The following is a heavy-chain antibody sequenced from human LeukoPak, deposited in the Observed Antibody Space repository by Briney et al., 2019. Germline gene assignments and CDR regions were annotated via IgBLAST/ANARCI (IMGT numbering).Heavy chain of an antibody. V-gene: IGHV3-23*01. J-gene: IGHJ4*02. CDR2: ISGSGGGT. D-gene: IGHD1-26*01. CDR3: AKDLGRYRNNYFDY. Sequence: PGGSLRLSCAASGFTFSSYPMSWVRQAPEKGLEWVSTISGSGGGTYYADSVKGRFTISRDDSKNTLYLQMNSLRAEDTAVYYCAKDLGRYRNNYFDYWGQGTLVTVSS. CDR1: GFTFSSYP.